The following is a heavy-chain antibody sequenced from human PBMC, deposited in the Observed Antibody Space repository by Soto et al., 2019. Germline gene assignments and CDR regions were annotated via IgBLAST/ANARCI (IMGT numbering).Heavy chain of an antibody. CDR1: GSSINSNNW. J-gene: IGHJ4*01. V-gene: IGHV4-28*01. Sequence: QVQLQESGPGLVKPSDTLSLTCGVSGSSINSNNWWAWIRQPPGKGLEWVGYIFSTGNTIYNPSLKSRPSMSVDTSTNQSSLRLTSVPAVDTAVYSCPSKPNSLSYFDFWGQAPWSPSPQ. D-gene: IGHD5-18*01. CDR2: IFSTGNT. CDR3: PSKPNSLSYFDF.